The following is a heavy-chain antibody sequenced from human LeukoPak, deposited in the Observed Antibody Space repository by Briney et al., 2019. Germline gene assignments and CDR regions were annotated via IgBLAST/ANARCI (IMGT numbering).Heavy chain of an antibody. Sequence: PERSLRLSCAASGFTFRTYGMHWVRQAPGKGLEWVAVISYDGSKKYYADSVKGRFTVSRDNSKNTLYLQMNSLRAEDTAVYYCAKDRSEYIWFFDLWGRGTLVTVSS. CDR1: GFTFRTYG. CDR3: AKDRSEYIWFFDL. J-gene: IGHJ2*01. CDR2: ISYDGSKK. V-gene: IGHV3-30*18. D-gene: IGHD1-1*01.